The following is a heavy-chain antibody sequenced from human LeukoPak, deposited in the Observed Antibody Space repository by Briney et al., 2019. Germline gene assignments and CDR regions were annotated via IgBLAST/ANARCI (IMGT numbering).Heavy chain of an antibody. CDR1: GLTFSSYD. CDR2: IGATGDT. D-gene: IGHD1-1*01. J-gene: IGHJ3*02. Sequence: GGSLRLSCAAFGLTFSSYDMHWLRQFPGKGLEWVSTIGATGDTYYIDSVKDRFTISRENAKKSVYLQLSSLNAEDTAVYFCVLGAYWNDDKNAFHIWGPGTMVTVS. V-gene: IGHV3-13*01. CDR3: VLGAYWNDDKNAFHI.